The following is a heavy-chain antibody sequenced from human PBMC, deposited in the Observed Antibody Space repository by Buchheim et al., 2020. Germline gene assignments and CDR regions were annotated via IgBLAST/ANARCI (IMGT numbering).Heavy chain of an antibody. CDR2: INHSGST. V-gene: IGHV4-34*01. D-gene: IGHD2-2*01. Sequence: QVQLQQWGAGLLKPSETLSLTCAVYGGSFSGYYWSWIRQPPGKGLEWIGEINHSGSTNYNPSLKSRVTISVDTSKNQFSLTLSSVTAADTAVYYCARGRVGYCSSTSCSHYYYYYGMDVWGQGTT. CDR1: GGSFSGYY. J-gene: IGHJ6*02. CDR3: ARGRVGYCSSTSCSHYYYYYGMDV.